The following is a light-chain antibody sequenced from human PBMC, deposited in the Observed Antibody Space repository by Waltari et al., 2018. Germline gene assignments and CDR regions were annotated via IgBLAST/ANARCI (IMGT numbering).Light chain of an antibody. V-gene: IGKV3-11*01. Sequence: EIVLTQSPATLSLSPVERATLSCRASRSVSSHLAWYQQKPGQAPRLLIYTASNRATGIPARFSGSGSGTDFTLTISSLEPEDFAVYYCQQRSNWLTFGGGTKVEIK. J-gene: IGKJ4*01. CDR2: TAS. CDR1: RSVSSH. CDR3: QQRSNWLT.